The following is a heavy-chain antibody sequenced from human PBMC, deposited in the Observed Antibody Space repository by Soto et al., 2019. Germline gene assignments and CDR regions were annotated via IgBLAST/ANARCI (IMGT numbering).Heavy chain of an antibody. V-gene: IGHV1-8*01. CDR1: GYTFTSYD. J-gene: IGHJ3*02. Sequence: ASVKVSCKASGYTFTSYDINWVRQATRQGLEWMGWMNPNSGNTGYAQKFQGRVTMTRNTSISTAYMELSSLRSEDTAVYYCASKYDFWSGSYDAFDIWGQGTMVTVSS. CDR3: ASKYDFWSGSYDAFDI. CDR2: MNPNSGNT. D-gene: IGHD3-3*01.